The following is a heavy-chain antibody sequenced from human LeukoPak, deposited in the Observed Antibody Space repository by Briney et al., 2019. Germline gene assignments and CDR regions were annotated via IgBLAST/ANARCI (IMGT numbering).Heavy chain of an antibody. Sequence: SGPALVKPTQTLTLTCTFSGFSLITGGMCVSWIRQLPGKALEWLALIDWDDDKYYSTSLKTRLTISKDTFKNQVVLTMTNMDPVDTATYYCARISAYGDYYFDYWGQGTLVTVSS. D-gene: IGHD4-17*01. J-gene: IGHJ4*02. CDR2: IDWDDDK. CDR3: ARISAYGDYYFDY. V-gene: IGHV2-70*01. CDR1: GFSLITGGMC.